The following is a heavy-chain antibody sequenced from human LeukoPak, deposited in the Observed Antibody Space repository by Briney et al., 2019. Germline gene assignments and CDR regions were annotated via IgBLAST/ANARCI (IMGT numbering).Heavy chain of an antibody. D-gene: IGHD3-10*01. CDR3: ARDRNGFGELDWYFDL. J-gene: IGHJ2*01. CDR1: GGSISSSSYY. Sequence: PSETLSLTCTVSGGSISSSSYYWGWIRQPPGKGLEWIGSIYYSGSTYYNPSLESRVTISVDTSKNQFSLKLSSVTAADTAVYYCARDRNGFGELDWYFDLWGRGTLVTVSS. V-gene: IGHV4-39*07. CDR2: IYYSGST.